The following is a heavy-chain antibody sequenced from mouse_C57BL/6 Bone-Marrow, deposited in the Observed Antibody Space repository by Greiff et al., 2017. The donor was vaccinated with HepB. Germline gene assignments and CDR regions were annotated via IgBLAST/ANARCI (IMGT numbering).Heavy chain of an antibody. V-gene: IGHV14-3*01. CDR3: ASSYYSNYLWYFDV. Sequence: EVKLMESVAELVRPGASVKLSCTASGFNIKNTYMHWVKQRPEQGLEWIGRIDPANGNTKYAPKFQGKATITADTSSNTAYLQLSSLTSEDTAIYYCASSYYSNYLWYFDVWGTGTTVTVSS. CDR1: GFNIKNTY. J-gene: IGHJ1*03. D-gene: IGHD2-5*01. CDR2: IDPANGNT.